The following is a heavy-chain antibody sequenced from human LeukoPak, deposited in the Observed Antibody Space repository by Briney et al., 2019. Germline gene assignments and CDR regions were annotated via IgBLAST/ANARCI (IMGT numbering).Heavy chain of an antibody. CDR2: ISYDGSNK. Sequence: RPGRSLRLSCAASGFTFSSYGMHWVRQAPGKGLEWVAVISYDGSNKYYADSVKGRFTISRDNSKNTLYLQMNSLRAEDTAVYYCSGSYYYYYGMDVWGQGTTVTVSS. V-gene: IGHV3-30*03. J-gene: IGHJ6*02. CDR3: SGSYYYYYGMDV. D-gene: IGHD1-26*01. CDR1: GFTFSSYG.